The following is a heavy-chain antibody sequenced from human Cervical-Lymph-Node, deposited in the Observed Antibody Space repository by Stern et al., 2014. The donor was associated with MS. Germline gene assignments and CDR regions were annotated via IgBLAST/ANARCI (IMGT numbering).Heavy chain of an antibody. CDR1: GFSLSNARMG. CDR2: IFSNDKK. D-gene: IGHD1-1*01. CDR3: ARIAAAGTAGYFDF. V-gene: IGHV2-26*01. Sequence: QVTLKEYGPVLVKPTETLTLTCTVSGFSLSNARMGVSWIRQPPGKALEWLAHIFSNDKKSYSTSLKSRLSISKDTSKSQVVLTMTNMDPVDTATYYCARIAAAGTAGYFDFWGQGTLVTVSS. J-gene: IGHJ4*02.